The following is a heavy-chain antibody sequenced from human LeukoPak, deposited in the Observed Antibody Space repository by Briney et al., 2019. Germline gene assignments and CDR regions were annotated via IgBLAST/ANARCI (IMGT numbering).Heavy chain of an antibody. Sequence: GGSLRLSCAASGFTFSSYGMHWVRQAPGKGLEWVAVISYDGSNKYYADSVKGRFTISRDNSKNTLYLQMNSLRAEDTAVYYCAKGHRAVANTPGGDWGQGTLVTVSS. CDR3: AKGHRAVANTPGGD. J-gene: IGHJ4*02. V-gene: IGHV3-30*18. CDR1: GFTFSSYG. CDR2: ISYDGSNK. D-gene: IGHD6-19*01.